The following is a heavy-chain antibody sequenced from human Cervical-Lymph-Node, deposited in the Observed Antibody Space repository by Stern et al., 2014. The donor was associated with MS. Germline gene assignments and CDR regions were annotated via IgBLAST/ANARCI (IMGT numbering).Heavy chain of an antibody. CDR1: GYSFNSYW. CDR2: IYPGDSDT. D-gene: IGHD5-24*01. J-gene: IGHJ4*02. Sequence: EVQLVQSGAEVKKPGESLKISCKASGYSFNSYWIGWGRQMPGKGLEWMGVIYPGDSDTRYSPSFQGQVTMSADKSTSTAYLQWSSLKDSDTAIYYCARPGRDAYNLDCWGQGTLVLVSS. CDR3: ARPGRDAYNLDC. V-gene: IGHV5-51*01.